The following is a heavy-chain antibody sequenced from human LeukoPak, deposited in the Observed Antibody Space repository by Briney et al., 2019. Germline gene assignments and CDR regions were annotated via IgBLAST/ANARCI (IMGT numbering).Heavy chain of an antibody. CDR3: ARGVLEWLLSDYYYGMDV. CDR2: IIPIFGTA. Sequence: GASVKVSCKASGGTFSSYAISWVRQAPGQGLEWMGGIIPIFGTANYAQKFQGRVTITADESTSTAYMELSSLRSEDTAVYYCARGVLEWLLSDYYYGMDVWGQGTTVTVSS. D-gene: IGHD3-3*01. CDR1: GGTFSSYA. J-gene: IGHJ6*02. V-gene: IGHV1-69*13.